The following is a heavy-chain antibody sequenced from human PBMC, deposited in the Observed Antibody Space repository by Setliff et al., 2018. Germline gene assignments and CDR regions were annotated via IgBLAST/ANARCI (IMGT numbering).Heavy chain of an antibody. J-gene: IGHJ4*02. D-gene: IGHD1-26*01. CDR3: ARSLVGATYPVYFDY. V-gene: IGHV5-51*01. Sequence: PGASLTLSCKGSGYSFSNFWIGWVRQMPGKGLEWMGIIYPGDSHTRYSPSFQGQVTMSADKSINTAYLQWSNLKASDTAIYYCARSLVGATYPVYFDYWGQGALVTVSS. CDR1: GYSFSNFW. CDR2: IYPGDSHT.